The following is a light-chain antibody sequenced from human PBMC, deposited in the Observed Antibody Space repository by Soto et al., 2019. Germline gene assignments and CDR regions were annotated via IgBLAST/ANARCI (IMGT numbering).Light chain of an antibody. V-gene: IGLV1-40*01. CDR1: SSNLGAGYD. J-gene: IGLJ1*01. Sequence: QSALAQPPSVSGAPGQTVTISCTGGSSNLGAGYDVHWYQQLPGTAPKVLIYGNSNRPSGVPDRFSGSKSGTSAALAITGLQAEDEADYYCQSYDSSLSGSYVFGTGTKVTVL. CDR2: GNS. CDR3: QSYDSSLSGSYV.